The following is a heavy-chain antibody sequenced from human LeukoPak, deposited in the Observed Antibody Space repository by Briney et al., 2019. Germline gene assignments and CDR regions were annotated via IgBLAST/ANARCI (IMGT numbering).Heavy chain of an antibody. Sequence: PGRSLRLSCAASGFTFSSYAMHWVRQAPGKGLEWVAVISYDGSNKYYADSVKGRFTISRDNSKNTLYLQMNSLRAEDTAVYYCARPAAAGDTYWYFDLWGRGTLVTVSS. D-gene: IGHD6-13*01. V-gene: IGHV3-30-3*01. CDR2: ISYDGSNK. J-gene: IGHJ2*01. CDR3: ARPAAAGDTYWYFDL. CDR1: GFTFSSYA.